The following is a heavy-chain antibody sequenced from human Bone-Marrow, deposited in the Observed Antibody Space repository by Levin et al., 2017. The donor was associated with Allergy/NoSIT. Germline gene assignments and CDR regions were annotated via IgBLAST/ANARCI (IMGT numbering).Heavy chain of an antibody. CDR1: GYTFSNHA. V-gene: IGHV7-4-1*02. J-gene: IGHJ4*02. CDR3: ARDKRPDSDSWYFFDY. CDR2: INTNTGKP. D-gene: IGHD6-13*01. Sequence: GASVKVSCKVSGYTFSNHALTWLRHVPGQGLEWMGWINTNTGKPTFAQGFRGRFDFSLDTSVSTAYLQISSLKPEDTAVYYCARDKRPDSDSWYFFDYWGQGTQVTVSP.